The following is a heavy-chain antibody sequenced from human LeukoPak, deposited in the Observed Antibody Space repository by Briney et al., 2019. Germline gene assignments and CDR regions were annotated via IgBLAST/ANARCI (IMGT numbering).Heavy chain of an antibody. Sequence: GGSLRLSCAASGFTFSSYSMNWVRQAPGKGLEWVSSIGSSSSYIYYADSVKGRFTISRDNAKNSLYLQMNSLRAEDTAVYYRAASTKHTAMADYWGQGTLVTVSS. J-gene: IGHJ4*02. CDR1: GFTFSSYS. D-gene: IGHD5-18*01. CDR2: IGSSSSYI. CDR3: AASTKHTAMADY. V-gene: IGHV3-21*01.